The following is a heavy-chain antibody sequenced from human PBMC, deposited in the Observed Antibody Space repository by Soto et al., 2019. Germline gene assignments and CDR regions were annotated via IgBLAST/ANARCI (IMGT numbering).Heavy chain of an antibody. J-gene: IGHJ4*02. D-gene: IGHD3-22*01. CDR3: ARAGSSGSYYFDY. V-gene: IGHV4-30-4*01. Sequence: QVQLQESGPGLVKPSQTLSLTCTVSGGSISSGDYYWNWIRQPPGKGLEWIGYIYYSGRTYYNPSLKSRITISVDTSENQFSLKLSSVTAADTAVYYCARAGSSGSYYFDYWGQGTLVTVSS. CDR2: IYYSGRT. CDR1: GGSISSGDYY.